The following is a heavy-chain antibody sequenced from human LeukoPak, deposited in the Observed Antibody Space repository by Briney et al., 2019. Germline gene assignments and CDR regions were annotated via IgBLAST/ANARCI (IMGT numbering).Heavy chain of an antibody. V-gene: IGHV4-59*01. CDR3: ARERIPYSSSPGASDI. Sequence: PSETLSLTCTVSGGSLSGYYWSWLRQPPGKGLEGIGYIYYSGSTNYNPSLKSRVTISVDTSKNQFSLKLSSVTAADTAVYYCARERIPYSSSPGASDIWGQGTMVSVSS. J-gene: IGHJ3*02. D-gene: IGHD6-6*01. CDR1: GGSLSGYY. CDR2: IYYSGST.